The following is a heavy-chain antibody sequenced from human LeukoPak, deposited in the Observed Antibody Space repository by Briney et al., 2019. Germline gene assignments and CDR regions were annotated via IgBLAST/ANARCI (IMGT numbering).Heavy chain of an antibody. D-gene: IGHD1-26*01. CDR1: GYTFTGYY. V-gene: IGHV1-2*02. J-gene: IGHJ6*02. CDR2: INPNSGGT. CDR3: ARVVVGATYYGMDV. Sequence: ASVKVSCKASGYTFTGYYMHXVRXXPXXXLEXMGWINPNSGGTNYAQKFQGRVTMTRDTSIGTAYMELSRLRSDDTAVYYCARVVVGATYYGMDVWGQGTTVTVSS.